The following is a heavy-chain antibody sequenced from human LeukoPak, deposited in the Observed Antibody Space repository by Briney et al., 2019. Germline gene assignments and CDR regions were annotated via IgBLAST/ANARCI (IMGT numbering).Heavy chain of an antibody. CDR2: IFSSDEK. D-gene: IGHD5-12*01. V-gene: IGHV2-26*01. Sequence: NKSGPTLVNPTETLTLTCTVSGFSLSNARMGVGWIRQPPGKALEWLAHIFSSDEKSYSTSLRTRLTISKDTSKSQVVLTMTNMDPVDTATYYCARARRYSGYDRRFDPWGQGTLVTVSS. CDR3: ARARRYSGYDRRFDP. J-gene: IGHJ5*02. CDR1: GFSLSNARMG.